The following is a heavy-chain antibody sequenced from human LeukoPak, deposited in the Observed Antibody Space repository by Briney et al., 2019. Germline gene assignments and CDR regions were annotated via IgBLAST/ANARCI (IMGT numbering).Heavy chain of an antibody. CDR1: GFSFSTYD. V-gene: IGHV3-23*01. CDR3: AKGAWLDD. CDR2: ISGSAGGSA. J-gene: IGHJ4*02. Sequence: GGSLRLSCAASGFSFSTYDMSWVRQAPGKGLEYVSYISGSAGGSAYHADAVKGRFTISRDNSKSTLYLQMSSLRAEDTAFYYCAKGAWLDDWGQGALVTVSS.